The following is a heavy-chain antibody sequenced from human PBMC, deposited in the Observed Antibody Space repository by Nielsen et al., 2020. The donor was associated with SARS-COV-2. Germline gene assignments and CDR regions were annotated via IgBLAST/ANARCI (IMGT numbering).Heavy chain of an antibody. CDR3: ARDSLRYFDWLSGMDV. J-gene: IGHJ6*02. CDR1: GFTFSDYY. D-gene: IGHD3-9*01. Sequence: GESLKISCAASGFTFSDYYMSWIRQAPGKGLEWVSYISSSSSTIYYADSVKGRFTISRDNAKNSLYLQMNSLRAEDTAVYYCARDSLRYFDWLSGMDVWGQGTTVTVSS. V-gene: IGHV3-11*04. CDR2: ISSSSSTI.